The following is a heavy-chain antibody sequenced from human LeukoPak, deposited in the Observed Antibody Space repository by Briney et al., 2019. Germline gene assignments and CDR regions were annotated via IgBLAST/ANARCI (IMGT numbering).Heavy chain of an antibody. CDR1: GFTFSSYS. V-gene: IGHV3-21*01. J-gene: IGHJ4*02. Sequence: GGSLRLSCAASGFTFSSYSMNWVRQAPGKGLEWVSSISSSSSYIYYADSVKGRFTISRDNAKNSLYLQMNSLRAEDTAVYYCARGVSRDGYNFYYWGQGTLVTASS. D-gene: IGHD5-24*01. CDR3: ARGVSRDGYNFYY. CDR2: ISSSSSYI.